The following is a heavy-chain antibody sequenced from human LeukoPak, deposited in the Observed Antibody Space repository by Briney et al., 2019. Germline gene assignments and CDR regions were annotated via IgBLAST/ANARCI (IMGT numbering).Heavy chain of an antibody. CDR1: GFTLSRYW. CDR3: ARGGGLDV. CDR2: IKQDGSEK. J-gene: IGHJ6*02. Sequence: GGSLRLSCAASGFTLSRYWMSWVRQAPGKGLEWVANIKQDGSEKYYVDSVKGRFTISRDNAKNSLYLQMSNLRAEDTAVYFCARGGGLDVWGQGATVTVSS. D-gene: IGHD3-16*01. V-gene: IGHV3-7*03.